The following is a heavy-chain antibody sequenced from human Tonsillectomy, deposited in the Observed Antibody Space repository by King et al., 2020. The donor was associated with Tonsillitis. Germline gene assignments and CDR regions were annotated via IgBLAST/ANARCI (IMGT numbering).Heavy chain of an antibody. Sequence: EVQLVESGGGLVQPGGSLRLSCAASGFTVSSNYISWVRQAPGKGLEWVSVIYSGGSTYYADSVKGRFTISRDNSKNTLYLQMNSLRAEDTAVYYCTNGGILSAGAFDIWGQGTMVTVSS. CDR2: IYSGGST. J-gene: IGHJ3*02. V-gene: IGHV3-66*01. CDR1: GFTVSSNY. D-gene: IGHD3-16*01. CDR3: TNGGILSAGAFDI.